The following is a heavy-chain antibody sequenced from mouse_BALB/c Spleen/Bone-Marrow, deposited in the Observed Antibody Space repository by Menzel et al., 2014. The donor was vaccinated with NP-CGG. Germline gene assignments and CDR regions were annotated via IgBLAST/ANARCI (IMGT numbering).Heavy chain of an antibody. D-gene: IGHD1-1*01. CDR1: GFNIKDTY. CDR2: IDPANGNT. CDR3: AYGSSYDYFDY. V-gene: IGHV14-3*02. J-gene: IGHJ2*01. Sequence: EVQLQQSGAELVKPGASVKLSCTASGFNIKDTYMHWVKQRPEQGLEWIGRIDPANGNTKYDPKFQGKATITADTSSNTAYLQLSSLTSGGTAVYYCAYGSSYDYFDYWGQGTTLTVSS.